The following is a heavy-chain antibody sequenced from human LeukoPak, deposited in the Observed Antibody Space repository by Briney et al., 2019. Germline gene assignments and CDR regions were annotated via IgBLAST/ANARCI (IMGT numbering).Heavy chain of an antibody. CDR1: GYSFTSYW. J-gene: IGHJ3*02. V-gene: IGHV5-10-1*01. CDR3: ARETGYSYGDTDAFDI. CDR2: IDPSDSYT. D-gene: IGHD5-18*01. Sequence: GESLKTSCKGSGYSFTSYWISWVRQMPGKGLEWMGRIDPSDSYTNYSPSFQGHVTISADKSISTAYLQWSSLKASDTAMYYCARETGYSYGDTDAFDIWGQGTMVTVSS.